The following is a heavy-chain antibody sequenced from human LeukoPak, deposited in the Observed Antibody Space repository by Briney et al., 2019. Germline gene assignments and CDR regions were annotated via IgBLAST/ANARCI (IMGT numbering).Heavy chain of an antibody. V-gene: IGHV1-69*13. D-gene: IGHD6-6*01. CDR2: IIPIFGTA. CDR3: ARVAAARLGIGSYFDY. CDR1: GYTFTSYG. J-gene: IGHJ4*02. Sequence: SVKVSCKASGYTFTSYGISWVRQAPGQGLEWMGGIIPIFGTANYAQKFQGRVTITADESTSTAYMELSSLRSEDTAVYYCARVAAARLGIGSYFDYWGQGTLVTVSS.